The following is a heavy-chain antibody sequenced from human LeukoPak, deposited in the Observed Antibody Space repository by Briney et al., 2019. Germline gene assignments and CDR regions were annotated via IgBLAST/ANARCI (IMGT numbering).Heavy chain of an antibody. D-gene: IGHD3-3*01. V-gene: IGHV1-8*01. J-gene: IGHJ4*02. CDR1: GYTFTSYD. CDR2: MNRNSGNT. CDR3: PRVRRRITIFGVAWYYFDY. Sequence: ASVKVSCKASGYTFTSYDINWVRQATGQGLEWMGWMNRNSGNTGYAQKFQVRVTMPRNTSISTAYMELRSLRSEETAVYYCPRVRRRITIFGVAWYYFDYWGQGTLVTVSS.